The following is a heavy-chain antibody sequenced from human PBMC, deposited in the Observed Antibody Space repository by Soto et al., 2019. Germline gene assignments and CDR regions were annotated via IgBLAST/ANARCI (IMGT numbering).Heavy chain of an antibody. D-gene: IGHD1-26*01. V-gene: IGHV4-59*01. CDR2: IYYSGST. CDR3: ARAEWDLIDY. Sequence: QVQLQESGPGLVKPSETLSLTCTVSGGSISSYYWSWIRQPPGKGLEWIGYIYYSGSTNYNPSLKSRVTISVDTSKNQFSLKLSSVTAADTAVYYCARAEWDLIDYWGQGTLVTVSS. CDR1: GGSISSYY. J-gene: IGHJ4*02.